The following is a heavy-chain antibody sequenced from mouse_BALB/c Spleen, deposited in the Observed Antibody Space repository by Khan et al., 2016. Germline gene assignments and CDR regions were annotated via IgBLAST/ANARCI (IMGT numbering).Heavy chain of an antibody. Sequence: QIQLVQSGPELKKPGETVKISCKASGYTFTNYGINWVKQAPGKGLKWMGWINTNTGEPTYAEEFKGRFAFSLETSASTAYLQINNLKNEDTATYFCAESTMGFAYWGQGTLVTVSA. V-gene: IGHV9-3*02. CDR2: INTNTGEP. CDR1: GYTFTNYG. J-gene: IGHJ3*01. CDR3: AESTMGFAY. D-gene: IGHD2-1*01.